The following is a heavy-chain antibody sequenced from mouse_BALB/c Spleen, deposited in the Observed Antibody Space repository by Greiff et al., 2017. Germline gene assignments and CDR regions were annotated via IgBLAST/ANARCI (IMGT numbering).Heavy chain of an antibody. CDR3: ARSGYYGNPYAMDD. D-gene: IGHD2-1*01. CDR2: ISSGSSTI. J-gene: IGHJ4*01. V-gene: IGHV5-17*02. Sequence: EVQLVESGGGLVQPGGSRKLSCAASGFTFSSFGMHWVRQAPEKGLEWVAYISSGSSTIYYADTVKGRFTISRDNPKNTLFLQMTSLRSEDTAMYYCARSGYYGNPYAMDDWGQGTSVTVSS. CDR1: GFTFSSFG.